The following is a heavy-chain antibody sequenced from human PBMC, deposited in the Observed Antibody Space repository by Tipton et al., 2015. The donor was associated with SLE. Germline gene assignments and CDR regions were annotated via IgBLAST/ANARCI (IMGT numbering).Heavy chain of an antibody. CDR3: AARSGRGWYYFDS. J-gene: IGHJ4*02. Sequence: SGVTFSNYWMSWVRQAPGKGLEWVANIKEDGSETYYVDSVKGRFTISRDNAKSSLYLQVNSLRAEDTAVYYCAARSGRGWYYFDSWGQGTLVSLSS. D-gene: IGHD6-19*01. V-gene: IGHV3-7*01. CDR1: GVTFSNYW. CDR2: IKEDGSET.